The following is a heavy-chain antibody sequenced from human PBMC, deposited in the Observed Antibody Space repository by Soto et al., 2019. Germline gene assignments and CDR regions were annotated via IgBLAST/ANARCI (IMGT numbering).Heavy chain of an antibody. D-gene: IGHD6-13*01. CDR1: GGSISSGDYY. Sequence: QVQLQESGPGLVKPSQTLSLTCTVSGGSISSGDYYWSWIRQPPGKGLEWIGYIYYSGSTYSNPSLKSRVTLSVDTSKHQFSLKLSSVTAADTAVYYCARERPDGSRLDPWGQGTLVTVSS. CDR3: ARERPDGSRLDP. CDR2: IYYSGST. J-gene: IGHJ5*02. V-gene: IGHV4-30-4*01.